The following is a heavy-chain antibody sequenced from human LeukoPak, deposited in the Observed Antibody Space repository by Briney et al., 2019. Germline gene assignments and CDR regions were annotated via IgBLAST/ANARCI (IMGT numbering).Heavy chain of an antibody. CDR3: ARDLSVVVPAAINAFDI. V-gene: IGHV4-59*12. D-gene: IGHD2-2*01. CDR1: GGSISSYY. Sequence: PSETLSLTCTVSGGSISSYYWSWIRQPPGKGLEWIGYIYYSGSTNYNPSLKSRVTISVDTPKNQFSLKLSSVTAADTAVYYCARDLSVVVPAAINAFDIWGQGTMVTVSS. J-gene: IGHJ3*02. CDR2: IYYSGST.